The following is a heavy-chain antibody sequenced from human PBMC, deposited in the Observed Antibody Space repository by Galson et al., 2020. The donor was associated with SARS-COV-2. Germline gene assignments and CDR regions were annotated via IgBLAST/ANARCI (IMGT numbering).Heavy chain of an antibody. CDR3: ASLSYYYDSSGYLNYGMDV. D-gene: IGHD3-22*01. CDR1: GGSFSGYY. V-gene: IGHV4-34*01. CDR2: INHSGST. J-gene: IGHJ6*02. Sequence: SETLSLTCAVYGGSFSGYYWSWIRQPPGKGLEWIGEINHSGSTNYNPSLKSRVTISVDTSKNQFSLKLSSVTAADTAVYYCASLSYYYDSSGYLNYGMDVWGQGTTVTVSS.